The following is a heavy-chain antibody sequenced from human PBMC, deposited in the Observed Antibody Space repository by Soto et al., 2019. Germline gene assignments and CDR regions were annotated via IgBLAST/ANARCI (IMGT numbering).Heavy chain of an antibody. CDR1: GGSISSGGYY. D-gene: IGHD3-3*01. Sequence: SETLSLTCTVSGGSISSGGYYWSWIRQHPGKGLEWIGYIYYSGSTYYNPSLKSRVTISVDTSKNQFSLKLSSVTAADTAVYYCARVSREERITIFGVPIPAYYYYGMDVWGQGTTVTVSS. V-gene: IGHV4-31*03. J-gene: IGHJ6*02. CDR3: ARVSREERITIFGVPIPAYYYYGMDV. CDR2: IYYSGST.